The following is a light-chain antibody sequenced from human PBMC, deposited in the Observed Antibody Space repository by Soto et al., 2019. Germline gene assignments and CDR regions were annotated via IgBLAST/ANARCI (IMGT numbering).Light chain of an antibody. Sequence: DIQLTQSPSTLAASVGDRVIITCRASQSINRWLAWYQQKPGKAPKLLIHAASSLERGVPLRFRGSGSGTEFALTITSLQADDIVTYYCQQYETYFRTFGQGTKVDIK. J-gene: IGKJ1*01. CDR1: QSINRW. CDR2: AAS. V-gene: IGKV1-5*03. CDR3: QQYETYFRT.